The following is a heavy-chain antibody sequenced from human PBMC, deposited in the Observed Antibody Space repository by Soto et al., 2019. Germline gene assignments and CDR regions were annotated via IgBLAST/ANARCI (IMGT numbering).Heavy chain of an antibody. J-gene: IGHJ4*02. CDR1: GGSFSGYY. CDR3: ARWQWLVYFDY. CDR2: INHSGST. D-gene: IGHD6-19*01. Sequence: SETLSLTCAVYGGSFSGYYWSWIRQPPGKGLEWIGEINHSGSTNYNPSLKSRVTISVDTSKNQFSLKLSSVTAADTAVYYCARWQWLVYFDYWGQGTLFTVSS. V-gene: IGHV4-34*01.